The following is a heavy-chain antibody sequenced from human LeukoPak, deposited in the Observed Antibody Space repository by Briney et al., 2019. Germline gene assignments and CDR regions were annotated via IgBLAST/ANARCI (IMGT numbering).Heavy chain of an antibody. D-gene: IGHD2-2*01. V-gene: IGHV3-23*01. J-gene: IGHJ4*02. CDR1: GFTFSSFA. CDR3: ARAAPAFDY. Sequence: GGSLRLSCSASGFTFSSFAMSWVRQAPGKGLEWVSAITGDSYTTYYADSVRGRFTISRDNSKNTVYLQLNSLRAEDTAVYYCARAAPAFDYWGQGTLVTVSS. CDR2: ITGDSYTT.